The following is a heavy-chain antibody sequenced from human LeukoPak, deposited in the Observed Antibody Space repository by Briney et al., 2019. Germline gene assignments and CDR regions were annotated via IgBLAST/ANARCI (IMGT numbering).Heavy chain of an antibody. CDR1: GGTFSSYA. CDR3: AREVGDGSNRYYYMDV. Sequence: SVKVSCKASGGTFSSYAISWVRQAPGQGLEWMGGIIPIFGTANYAQKFQGRVTITTDESTSTAYMELSSLRSEDTAVYYCAREVGDGSNRYYYMDVWGKGTTVTVSS. D-gene: IGHD3-10*01. CDR2: IIPIFGTA. V-gene: IGHV1-69*05. J-gene: IGHJ6*03.